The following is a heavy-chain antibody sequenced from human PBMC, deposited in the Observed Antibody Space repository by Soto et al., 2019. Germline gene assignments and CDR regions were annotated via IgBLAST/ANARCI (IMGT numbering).Heavy chain of an antibody. CDR3: ARDCSSTSCYPEGYDKSQKFDY. CDR1: GYTFTSYG. J-gene: IGHJ4*02. V-gene: IGHV1-18*01. D-gene: IGHD2-2*01. CDR2: ISAYNGNT. Sequence: QVQLVQSGAEVKKPGASVKVSCKASGYTFTSYGISWVRQAPGQGLEWMGWISAYNGNTNYAQKLQGRVTMTTDTAMSTAYMELRSLRSDDTAVYYCARDCSSTSCYPEGYDKSQKFDYWGQGTLVTVAS.